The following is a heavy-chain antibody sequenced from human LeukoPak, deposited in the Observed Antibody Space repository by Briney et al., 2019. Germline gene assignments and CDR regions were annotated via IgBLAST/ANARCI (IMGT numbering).Heavy chain of an antibody. Sequence: QPGGSLRLSCAASGFTFSTYWMHCVRHAPGKGLVWVSRINVDGSTTTYADAVKGRFTISRENAKNTLYLQMNSLRGEDTAVYYCARTVGNNYGDYWGHGTLVTVSS. CDR2: INVDGSTT. J-gene: IGHJ4*01. V-gene: IGHV3-74*01. CDR1: GFTFSTYW. CDR3: ARTVGNNYGDY. D-gene: IGHD5-18*01.